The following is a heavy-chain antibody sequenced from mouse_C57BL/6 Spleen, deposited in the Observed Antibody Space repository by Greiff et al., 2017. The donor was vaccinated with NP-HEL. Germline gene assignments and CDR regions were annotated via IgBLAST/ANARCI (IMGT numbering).Heavy chain of an antibody. V-gene: IGHV3-6*01. D-gene: IGHD2-4*01. CDR2: ISYDGSN. J-gene: IGHJ2*01. CDR3: ARGDYDYGAY. CDR1: GYSITSGYY. Sequence: EVKLEESGPGLVKPSQSLSLTCSVTGYSITSGYYWNWIRQFPGNKLEWMGYISYDGSNNYNPSLKNRISITRDTSKNQFFLKLNSVTTEDTATYYCARGDYDYGAYWGQGTTLTVSS.